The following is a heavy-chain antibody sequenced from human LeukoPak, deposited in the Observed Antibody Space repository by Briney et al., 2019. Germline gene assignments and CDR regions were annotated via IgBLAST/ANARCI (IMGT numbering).Heavy chain of an antibody. CDR3: GKDRSLVVVPAAFGY. CDR2: ISSRSSYI. Sequence: GGSLRLSCAASGFTFSSYSMNWVRQAPGKGLEWVSSISSRSSYIYYADSVKGLFTISIDNAKNSLYLQMNSLRAEDTAVYYCGKDRSLVVVPAAFGYWGQGTLVTVSS. J-gene: IGHJ4*02. V-gene: IGHV3-21*01. D-gene: IGHD2-2*01. CDR1: GFTFSSYS.